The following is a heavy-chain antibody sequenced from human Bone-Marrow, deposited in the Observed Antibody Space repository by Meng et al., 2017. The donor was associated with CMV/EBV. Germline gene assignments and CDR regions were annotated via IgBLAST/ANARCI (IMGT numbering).Heavy chain of an antibody. Sequence: ASVKVSCKASGYTFTGYYMHWVRQAPGQGLEWMGWINPNSGGTNYAQQFQGRVTMTRDTSISTAYMVLSRLRSDDTAVYYCARGGKQTPYGIVVVITEDWFDPWGQGTLVTVSS. CDR2: INPNSGGT. CDR3: ARGGKQTPYGIVVVITEDWFDP. CDR1: GYTFTGYY. J-gene: IGHJ5*02. V-gene: IGHV1-2*02. D-gene: IGHD3-22*01.